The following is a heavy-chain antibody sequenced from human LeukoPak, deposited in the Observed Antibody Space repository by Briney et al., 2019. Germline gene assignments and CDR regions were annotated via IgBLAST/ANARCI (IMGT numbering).Heavy chain of an antibody. CDR3: ARTPYSMSRVVDY. CDR1: GFTFSTYS. D-gene: IGHD6-13*01. J-gene: IGHJ4*02. Sequence: GGSLRLSCAVSGFTFSTYSMNWVRQAPGKGLEWVSYISSSSSTIYYADSVKGRFTISRDNAKNSLYLQMNSLRAEDTAVYYCARTPYSMSRVVDYWGQGTLVTVSS. CDR2: ISSSSSTI. V-gene: IGHV3-48*04.